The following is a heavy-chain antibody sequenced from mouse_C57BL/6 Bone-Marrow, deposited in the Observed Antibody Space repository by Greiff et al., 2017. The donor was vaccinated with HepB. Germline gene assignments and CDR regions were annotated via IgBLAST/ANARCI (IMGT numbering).Heavy chain of an antibody. J-gene: IGHJ2*01. CDR1: GYTFTSYG. CDR2: IYPRSGNT. Sequence: VKLVESGAELARPGASVKLSCKASGYTFTSYGISWVKQRTGQGLEWIGEIYPRSGNTYYNEKFKGKATLTADKSSSTAYMELRSLTSEDSAVYFCAREVTTVVATDYFDYWGQGTTLTVSS. V-gene: IGHV1-81*01. CDR3: AREVTTVVATDYFDY. D-gene: IGHD1-1*01.